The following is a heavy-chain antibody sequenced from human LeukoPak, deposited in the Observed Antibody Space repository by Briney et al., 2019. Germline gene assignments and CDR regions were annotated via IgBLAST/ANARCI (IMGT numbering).Heavy chain of an antibody. V-gene: IGHV3-7*01. D-gene: IGHD6-19*01. CDR3: ARDVAVGGLDF. CDR1: GFSFTNYW. Sequence: GGSLRLSCAASGFSFTNYWMSWVRQAPGKGLEWVANVREDGTTKQYVDSVKGRFTISRDNAKNSLYLQMDSLRAEDTAVYYCARDVAVGGLDFGGQGTLVSV. CDR2: VREDGTTK. J-gene: IGHJ4*02.